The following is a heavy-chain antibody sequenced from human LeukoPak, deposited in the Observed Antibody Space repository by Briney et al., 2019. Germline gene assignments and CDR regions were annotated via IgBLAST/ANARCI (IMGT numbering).Heavy chain of an antibody. CDR1: GFTFGDYA. J-gene: IGHJ6*03. CDR3: TSDPPTIFGVVYYYYYYMDV. Sequence: KSGRSLRLSCTASGFTFGDYAMSWFRQAPGKGLEWVGFIRSKAYGGTTEYAASVKGRFTISRDDSKSIAYLQMNSLQTEDTAVYYCTSDPPTIFGVVYYYYYYMDVWGKGTTVTVSS. D-gene: IGHD3-3*01. V-gene: IGHV3-49*05. CDR2: IRSKAYGGTT.